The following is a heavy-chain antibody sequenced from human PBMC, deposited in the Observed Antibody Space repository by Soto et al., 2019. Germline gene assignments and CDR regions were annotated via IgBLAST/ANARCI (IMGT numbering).Heavy chain of an antibody. V-gene: IGHV2-5*02. CDR2: IYWDDDK. CDR3: AHNSGWYLDWFYP. CDR1: GFPLSTSGVG. D-gene: IGHD6-19*01. Sequence: ITLKESGPSLVTATQTLTLTDTFSGFPLSTSGVGVGWIHQPPGKALEWHALIYWDDDKRYSTCLKSRLTITKATSKTQVVLTMTNMDPVDTATYYCAHNSGWYLDWFYPWGQGTLVAVSS. J-gene: IGHJ5*02.